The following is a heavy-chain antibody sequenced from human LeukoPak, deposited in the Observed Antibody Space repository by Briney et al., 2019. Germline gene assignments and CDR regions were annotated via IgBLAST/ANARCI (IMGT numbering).Heavy chain of an antibody. J-gene: IGHJ6*04. V-gene: IGHV5-51*01. CDR3: ARHHGSGRLYDRSMDV. Sequence: GESLKVSCTGSGYIFTSYCIGWVRQMRGRGVEWMGLLYPGDSDTRYSPSFQGQVTISADKSISTAYLQWSSLKASDTAMYYCARHHGSGRLYDRSMDVWDKGTTVTVSS. CDR1: GYIFTSYC. D-gene: IGHD3-10*01. CDR2: LYPGDSDT.